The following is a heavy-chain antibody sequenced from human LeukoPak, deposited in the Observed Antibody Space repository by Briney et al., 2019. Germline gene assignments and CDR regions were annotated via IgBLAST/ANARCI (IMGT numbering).Heavy chain of an antibody. CDR3: ARDGGYSSGCSDY. D-gene: IGHD6-19*01. CDR2: ISANNSYT. V-gene: IGHV1-18*01. Sequence: GASVKFSCKASGYTFSNYGISWVRQAPGQGLEWMGWISANNSYTKYAQKFHVKVTMTTDTSTTTAYMVVKGLRSDDSAVFYCARDGGYSSGCSDYWGQGTLVTVSS. CDR1: GYTFSNYG. J-gene: IGHJ4*02.